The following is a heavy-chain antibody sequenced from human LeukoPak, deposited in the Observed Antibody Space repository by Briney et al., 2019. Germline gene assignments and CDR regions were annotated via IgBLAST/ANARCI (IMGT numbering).Heavy chain of an antibody. V-gene: IGHV3-7*01. D-gene: IGHD4-17*01. J-gene: IGHJ4*02. CDR1: AFTFSNNW. Sequence: PGGSLRFSCAASAFTFSNNWMTWVRQAPGKGLEWVANINQDGNAKYYVDSVKGRFTISRDNAKNSLYLQMNSLRAEDTAVYYCARVNPDYGDNHFDYWGQGTLVTVSS. CDR2: INQDGNAK. CDR3: ARVNPDYGDNHFDY.